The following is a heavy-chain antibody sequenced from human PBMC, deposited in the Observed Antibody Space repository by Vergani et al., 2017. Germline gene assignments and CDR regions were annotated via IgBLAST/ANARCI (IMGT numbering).Heavy chain of an antibody. D-gene: IGHD2-15*01. J-gene: IGHJ6*03. CDR1: GGTFSSYA. CDR3: ARVPDIVVVVAATFSNYYYYMDV. V-gene: IGHV1-69*01. Sequence: QVQLVQSGAEVKKPGSSVKVSCKASGGTFSSYALSWVRQAPGQGLEWMGGIIPIFGTANYAQKFQGRVTITADESTSTAYMELSSLRSEDTAVYYCARVPDIVVVVAATFSNYYYYMDVWGKGTTVTVSS. CDR2: IIPIFGTA.